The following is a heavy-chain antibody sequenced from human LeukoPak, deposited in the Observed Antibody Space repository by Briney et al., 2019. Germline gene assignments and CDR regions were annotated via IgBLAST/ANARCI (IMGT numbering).Heavy chain of an antibody. D-gene: IGHD6-19*01. V-gene: IGHV4-31*03. CDR1: GGSISSGGYY. J-gene: IGHJ6*02. Sequence: SQTLSLTCTVSGGSISSGGYYWSWIRQHPGKGLEWIGYIYYSGSTYYNPSLKSRVTISVDTSKNQFSLKLSSVTAADTAVYYCARDARGAGTFFGSRYYYYGMDVWGQGTTVTVSS. CDR2: IYYSGST. CDR3: ARDARGAGTFFGSRYYYYGMDV.